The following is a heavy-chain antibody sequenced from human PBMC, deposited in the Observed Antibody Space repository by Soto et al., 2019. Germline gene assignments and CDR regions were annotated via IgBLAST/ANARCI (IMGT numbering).Heavy chain of an antibody. CDR3: ARSPRSSPYFDY. V-gene: IGHV5-51*01. Sequence: GEFLKICCQCSGYTFFNFWIAWVRQLPGKGLEYMGIIYPGDSETRYSPSFHGKVTISADRSIGTAYLQWSSLEASDSAFYFCARSPRSSPYFDYWGQGALVTVSS. CDR2: IYPGDSET. J-gene: IGHJ4*02. D-gene: IGHD6-13*01. CDR1: GYTFFNFW.